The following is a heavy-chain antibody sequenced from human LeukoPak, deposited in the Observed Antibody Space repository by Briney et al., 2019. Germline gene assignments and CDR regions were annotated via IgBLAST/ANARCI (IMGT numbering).Heavy chain of an antibody. CDR1: GFTFSSYG. D-gene: IGHD6-13*01. J-gene: IGHJ6*03. CDR2: ISYDAKSN. V-gene: IGHV3-30*03. CDR3: ARDYSSSSMDV. Sequence: GRSLRLSCVTSGFTFSSYGMHWVRQVPGKGLEWVAVISYDAKSNYHVDSVKGRFTISRDNSKNTLYLQMSSLRAEDTAVYYCARDYSSSSMDVWGKGTTVTISS.